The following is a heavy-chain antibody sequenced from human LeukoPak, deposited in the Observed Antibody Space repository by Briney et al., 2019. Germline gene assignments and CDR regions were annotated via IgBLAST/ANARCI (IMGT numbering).Heavy chain of an antibody. Sequence: PGGSLRLSCAASGFTFSSYAMHWVRQAPGKGLEWVAVISYDGSNKYYADSVKGRFTISRDNSKNTLYLQMNSLRAEDTAVYYCARDLTAGGYFDYWGQGTLVTVSS. CDR2: ISYDGSNK. V-gene: IGHV3-30-3*01. CDR1: GFTFSSYA. CDR3: ARDLTAGGYFDY. J-gene: IGHJ4*02. D-gene: IGHD2-8*02.